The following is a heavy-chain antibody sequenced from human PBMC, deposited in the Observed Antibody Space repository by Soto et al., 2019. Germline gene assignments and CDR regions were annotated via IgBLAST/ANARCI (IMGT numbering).Heavy chain of an antibody. D-gene: IGHD6-19*01. V-gene: IGHV1-46*01. CDR3: ARSIAVAGQEGDAFDI. CDR2: INPSGGST. CDR1: GYTFTSYY. J-gene: IGHJ3*02. Sequence: ASVKVSCKASGYTFTSYYMHCVRQAPVQGLEWMGIINPSGGSTSYAQKFQGRVTMTRDTSTSTVYMELSSLRSEDTAVYYCARSIAVAGQEGDAFDIWGQGTMVTVSS.